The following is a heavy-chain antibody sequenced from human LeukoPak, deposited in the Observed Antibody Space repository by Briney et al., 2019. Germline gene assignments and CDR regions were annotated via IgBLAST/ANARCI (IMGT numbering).Heavy chain of an antibody. CDR3: ARWATSYDF. CDR1: GFTFSNYW. J-gene: IGHJ4*02. D-gene: IGHD3-10*01. Sequence: GGSLRLSCAASGFTFSNYWMSWVRQAPGKGLEWVANIKQDGSEKYYVDSVTGRFTISRDNAKNSLYLQMNSLRAEGTAVYFCARWATSYDFWGQGTLVTVSS. CDR2: IKQDGSEK. V-gene: IGHV3-7*01.